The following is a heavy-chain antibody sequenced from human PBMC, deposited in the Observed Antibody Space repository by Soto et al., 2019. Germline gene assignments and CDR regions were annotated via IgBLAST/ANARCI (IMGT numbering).Heavy chain of an antibody. CDR1: GGTFSSYA. Sequence: GASVKVSCKASGGTFSSYAISCVRQAPGQGLEWMGGIIPIFGTANYAQKFQGRVTITADESTSTAYMELSSLRSEDTAVYYCARVRGDSYGMDVWGQGTTVTVSS. V-gene: IGHV1-69*13. J-gene: IGHJ6*02. D-gene: IGHD3-22*01. CDR3: ARVRGDSYGMDV. CDR2: IIPIFGTA.